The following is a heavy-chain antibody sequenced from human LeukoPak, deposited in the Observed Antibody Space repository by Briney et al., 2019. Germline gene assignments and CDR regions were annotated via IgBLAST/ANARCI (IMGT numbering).Heavy chain of an antibody. CDR3: ARDSQYSSSWLDY. D-gene: IGHD6-13*01. Sequence: GGSLRLSCAASGFTFSSHSMNWVRQAPGKGLEWVSYISSSSSTIYYADSVKGRFTISRDNAKNSLYLQMNSLRAEDTAVYYCARDSQYSSSWLDYWGQGTLVTVSS. CDR1: GFTFSSHS. J-gene: IGHJ4*02. V-gene: IGHV3-48*04. CDR2: ISSSSSTI.